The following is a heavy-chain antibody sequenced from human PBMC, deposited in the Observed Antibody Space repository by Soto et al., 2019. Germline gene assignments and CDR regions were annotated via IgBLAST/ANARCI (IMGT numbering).Heavy chain of an antibody. D-gene: IGHD3-3*01. CDR3: ARVPGREDFQVLRFLEWLPISPSLGMDG. J-gene: IGHJ6*02. V-gene: IGHV1-46*01. Sequence: ASVKVSCKASGDTFTSYYMHWVRQAPGQGLEWMGIINPSGDTSYAQKFQGRVTMTRDTSTSSVYMELSSLRSEDTAVYYCARVPGREDFQVLRFLEWLPISPSLGMDGWGQGTTVTVSS. CDR1: GDTFTSYY. CDR2: INPSGDT.